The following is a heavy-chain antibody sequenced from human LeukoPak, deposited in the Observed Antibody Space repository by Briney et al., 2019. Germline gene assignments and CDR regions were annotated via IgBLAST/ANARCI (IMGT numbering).Heavy chain of an antibody. CDR2: TSSDLNVK. CDR3: AREGYYGSGSPPSLYFDY. V-gene: IGHV3-30*01. CDR1: GFTFRNYV. Sequence: GGSLRLSCAASGFTFRNYVIHWVRQCPGKGLEWVAVTSSDLNVKLYADSVKGRFTISRDNSRSTLYLQMNSLRPEDTAIYYCAREGYYGSGSPPSLYFDYWGQGTLVTVSS. J-gene: IGHJ4*02. D-gene: IGHD3-10*01.